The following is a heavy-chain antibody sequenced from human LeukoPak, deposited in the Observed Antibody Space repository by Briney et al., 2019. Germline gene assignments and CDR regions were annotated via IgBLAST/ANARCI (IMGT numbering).Heavy chain of an antibody. CDR1: GFPFSDYY. Sequence: GGSLRLSCAASGFPFSDYYMSWIRQAPGKGLGWVSYISSSGTTIYYADSVKGRFTISRDNAKNSLYLQMNSLRADDTAVYYCARHVVWGSVAGDFDYWGQGTLVTVSS. J-gene: IGHJ4*02. CDR3: ARHVVWGSVAGDFDY. V-gene: IGHV3-11*01. CDR2: ISSSGTTI. D-gene: IGHD3-16*01.